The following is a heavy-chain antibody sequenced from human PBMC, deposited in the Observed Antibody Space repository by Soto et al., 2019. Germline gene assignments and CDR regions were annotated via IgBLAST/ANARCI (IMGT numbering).Heavy chain of an antibody. V-gene: IGHV3-23*01. J-gene: IGHJ4*02. CDR1: GFTFSSYA. Sequence: GGSLRLSCAASGFTFSSYAMSWVRQAPGKGLEWVSAISGSGGSTYYADSVKGRFTISRDNSKNTLYLQMNSLRAEDTAVYYCAKGPSRTTYYYDSSGYYEGGRGYWGQGTLVTVSS. D-gene: IGHD3-22*01. CDR2: ISGSGGST. CDR3: AKGPSRTTYYYDSSGYYEGGRGY.